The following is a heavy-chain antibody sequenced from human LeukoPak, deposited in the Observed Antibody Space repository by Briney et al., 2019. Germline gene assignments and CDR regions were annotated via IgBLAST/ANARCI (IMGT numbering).Heavy chain of an antibody. J-gene: IGHJ4*02. D-gene: IGHD3-22*01. V-gene: IGHV3-23*01. CDR2: ISGSGGST. CDR3: AKAGGWLNGPFDY. Sequence: GVALRLFCASSGFIFHRYAKSWVRQAPRKGLEWVSAISGSGGSTYYADSVKGRFTISRDNSKNTLYLQMNSLRAEDTAVYYCAKAGGWLNGPFDYWGQGTLVTVSS. CDR1: GFIFHRYA.